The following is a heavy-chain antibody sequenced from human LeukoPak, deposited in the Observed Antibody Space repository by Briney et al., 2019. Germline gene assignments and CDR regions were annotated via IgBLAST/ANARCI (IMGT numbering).Heavy chain of an antibody. J-gene: IGHJ3*02. V-gene: IGHV4-59*01. CDR2: IYYSGST. CDR1: GGSISSYY. CDR3: ASSTNSSRLSAFDI. Sequence: SETLSLTCTVSGGSISSYYWSWIRQPPGKGLEWIGYIYYSGSTNYNPSLKSRVTISVDTSKNQFSLKLSSVTAADTAVYYCASSTNSSRLSAFDIWGQGTMVTVSS. D-gene: IGHD6-13*01.